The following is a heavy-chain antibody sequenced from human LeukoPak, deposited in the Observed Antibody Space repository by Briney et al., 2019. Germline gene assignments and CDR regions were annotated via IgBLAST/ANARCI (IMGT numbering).Heavy chain of an antibody. D-gene: IGHD3-10*01. Sequence: PGGSLRLSCAASGFTFSSYAMSWVRQAPGKGLEWVSAISGGGDSTYYADSMKGRFTISRDNSKSTLYLQMSSLRAEDTAVYYCAKEVWSPYFDYWGQGTLVTVSS. J-gene: IGHJ4*02. CDR1: GFTFSSYA. CDR2: ISGGGDST. CDR3: AKEVWSPYFDY. V-gene: IGHV3-23*01.